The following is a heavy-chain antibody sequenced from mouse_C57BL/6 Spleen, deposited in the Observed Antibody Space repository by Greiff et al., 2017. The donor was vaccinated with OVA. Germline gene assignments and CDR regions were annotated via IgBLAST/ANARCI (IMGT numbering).Heavy chain of an antibody. CDR2: IDPSDSYT. CDR3: ARWSGSNPVYFDY. CDR1: GYTFTSYW. J-gene: IGHJ2*01. Sequence: QVQLQQPGAELVMPGASVKLSCKASGYTFTSYWMHWVKQRPGQGLEWIGEIDPSDSYTNYNQKLKGKSTLTVNKSSSTAYMQLSSLTSEDSAVYYCARWSGSNPVYFDYWGQGTTLTVSS. D-gene: IGHD1-1*01. V-gene: IGHV1-69*01.